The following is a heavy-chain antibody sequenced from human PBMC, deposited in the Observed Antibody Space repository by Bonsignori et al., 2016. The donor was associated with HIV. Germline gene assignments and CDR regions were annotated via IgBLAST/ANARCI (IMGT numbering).Heavy chain of an antibody. CDR3: VRDGYNFVAFDI. J-gene: IGHJ3*02. CDR1: QFTLSAYA. V-gene: IGHV3-23*01. CDR2: ISGTGYDT. Sequence: EAQLLESGGGLVQPGGSLRLSCAASQFTLSAYAMSWVRQAPGKGLEWVSGISGTGYDTHYGDSVKGRFTISRDNSKNTLYLQMNSLRAEDTALYYCVRDGYNFVAFDIWG. D-gene: IGHD5-24*01.